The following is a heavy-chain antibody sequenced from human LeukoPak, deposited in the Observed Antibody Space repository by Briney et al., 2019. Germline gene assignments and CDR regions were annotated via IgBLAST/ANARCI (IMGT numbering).Heavy chain of an antibody. CDR2: INHGGSET. D-gene: IGHD6-13*01. V-gene: IGHV3-7*01. CDR1: GFSFSGYW. Sequence: GGSPRLSCAASGFSFSGYWMSWARQAPGKGLEWVALINHGGSETCYVDSVKGRFTISRDNAENSLDLQMNSLRAEDTAVYYCARTGAPGTVDYWGQGTLVTVSS. CDR3: ARTGAPGTVDY. J-gene: IGHJ4*02.